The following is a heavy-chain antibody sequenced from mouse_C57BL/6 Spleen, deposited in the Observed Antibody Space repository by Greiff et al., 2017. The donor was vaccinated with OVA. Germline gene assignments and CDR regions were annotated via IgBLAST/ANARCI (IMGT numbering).Heavy chain of an antibody. V-gene: IGHV5-17*01. Sequence: EVQWVESGGGLVKPGGSLKLSCAASGFTFSDYGMHWVRQAPEKGLEWVAYISSGSSTIYYADTVKGRFTISRDNAKNTLFLQMTSLRSEDTAMYYCARKDYGSSSYYAMDYWGQGTSVTVSS. J-gene: IGHJ4*01. D-gene: IGHD1-1*01. CDR3: ARKDYGSSSYYAMDY. CDR1: GFTFSDYG. CDR2: ISSGSSTI.